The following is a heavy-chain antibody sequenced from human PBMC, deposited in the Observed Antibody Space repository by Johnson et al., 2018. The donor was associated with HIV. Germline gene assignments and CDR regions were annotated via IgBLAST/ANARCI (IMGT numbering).Heavy chain of an antibody. Sequence: SWVRQGPGKGLEWVSGINWNGGSTGYADSLKGRFTISRDNAKNFLYLQMNSLRAEDTALYYCARAPGNDAFDIWGQGTMVTVSP. J-gene: IGHJ3*02. D-gene: IGHD3-10*01. CDR3: ARAPGNDAFDI. V-gene: IGHV3-20*03. CDR2: INWNGGST.